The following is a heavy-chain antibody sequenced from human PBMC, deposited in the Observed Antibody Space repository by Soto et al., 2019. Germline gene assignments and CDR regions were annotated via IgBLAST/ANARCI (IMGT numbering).Heavy chain of an antibody. CDR3: AKSDYYGSGYYYYGMDV. CDR1: GFTFSSYG. V-gene: IGHV3-30*18. Sequence: PGGSLRLSCAASGFTFSSYGMHWVRQAPGKGLEWVAVISYDGSNKYYADSVKGRFTISRDNSKNTLYLQMNSLRAEDTAVYYCAKSDYYGSGYYYYGMDVWGQGTTVTVSS. D-gene: IGHD3-10*01. J-gene: IGHJ6*02. CDR2: ISYDGSNK.